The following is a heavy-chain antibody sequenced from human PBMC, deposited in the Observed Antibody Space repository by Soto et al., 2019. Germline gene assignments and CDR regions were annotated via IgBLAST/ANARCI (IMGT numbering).Heavy chain of an antibody. J-gene: IGHJ4*02. CDR2: MNPNSANT. V-gene: IGHV1-8*01. D-gene: IGHD6-6*01. Sequence: QVPLVQSGAEVKKPGASVKVSCKASGYTFTNSDINWVRQATGQGLEWMGWMNPNSANTGYAQKFQGRVTMTRNTSISTAYMELSSLRSEDTAVYYCARGQRSSSTFDYWGQGTLVTVSS. CDR1: GYTFTNSD. CDR3: ARGQRSSSTFDY.